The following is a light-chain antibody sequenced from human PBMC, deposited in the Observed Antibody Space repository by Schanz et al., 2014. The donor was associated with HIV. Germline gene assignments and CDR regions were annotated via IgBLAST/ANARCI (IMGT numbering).Light chain of an antibody. V-gene: IGKV1-39*02. CDR2: AAS. J-gene: IGKJ4*01. CDR3: QVLNSYPFT. CDR1: QSISTY. Sequence: DIQLTQSPSSLSASVGDRVTITCRASQSISTYLNWYQHKPGKAPKLLIYAASNLQSGVPSRFSGSGSGTDFTLTISNLQPEDFATYYCQVLNSYPFTFGGGTKVEIK.